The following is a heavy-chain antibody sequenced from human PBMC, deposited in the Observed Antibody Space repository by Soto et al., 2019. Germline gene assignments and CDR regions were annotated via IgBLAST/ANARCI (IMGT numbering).Heavy chain of an antibody. CDR3: ARGNFYYGMDV. J-gene: IGHJ6*02. CDR2: FSDSGST. V-gene: IGHV4-34*01. CDR1: GGSFSGNY. Sequence: QVHLQQWGAGLLKPSETLSLICAVSGGSFSGNYWTWIRQPPGKGLEWIGEFSDSGSTNYNPSLKSRVTLSEDMSKSQFSLKLSSVTAADTAVYYCARGNFYYGMDVWGQGTTVTVSS.